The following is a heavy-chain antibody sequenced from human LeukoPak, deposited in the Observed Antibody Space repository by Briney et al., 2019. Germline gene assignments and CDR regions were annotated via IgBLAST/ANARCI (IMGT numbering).Heavy chain of an antibody. D-gene: IGHD5-18*01. CDR1: GFILSNHA. J-gene: IGHJ4*02. Sequence: QPGGSMRLSCAASGFILSNHAMSWVRQAPGKGLQWIAVSSGSGRTIEYEDSVKGRFTISRDNSKNMLSLQMNSLRVEDTAIYYCTKNVMVKRYIDYWGQGTVVTVSS. V-gene: IGHV3-23*01. CDR2: SSGSGRTI. CDR3: TKNVMVKRYIDY.